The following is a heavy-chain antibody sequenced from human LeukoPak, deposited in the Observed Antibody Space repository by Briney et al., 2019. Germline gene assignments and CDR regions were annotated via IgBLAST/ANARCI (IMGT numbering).Heavy chain of an antibody. CDR1: GYTFTSYG. D-gene: IGHD3-22*01. Sequence: ASVKVSCKASGYTFTSYGISWVRQAPGQGLEWMGWFSAYNGNTKYAQKLQGRVTMITDTSTRTAYMELSSLRSEDTAVYYCATWYYYDNSDYYLADYWGQGTLVTVSS. V-gene: IGHV1-18*01. J-gene: IGHJ4*02. CDR2: FSAYNGNT. CDR3: ATWYYYDNSDYYLADY.